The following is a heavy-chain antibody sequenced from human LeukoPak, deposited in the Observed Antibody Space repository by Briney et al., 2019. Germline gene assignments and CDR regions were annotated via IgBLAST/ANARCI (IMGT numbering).Heavy chain of an antibody. CDR2: IYYSGST. Sequence: SETLSLTCTVSGGSISSSSYYWGWIRQPPGKGLEWIGSIYYSGSTYYNPSLKSRVTISVDTSKNQFSLKLTSVTAADTAVYYCARGPTYYDILTGYSGGLFDYWGQGTLVTVSS. CDR1: GGSISSSSYY. V-gene: IGHV4-39*01. D-gene: IGHD3-9*01. CDR3: ARGPTYYDILTGYSGGLFDY. J-gene: IGHJ4*02.